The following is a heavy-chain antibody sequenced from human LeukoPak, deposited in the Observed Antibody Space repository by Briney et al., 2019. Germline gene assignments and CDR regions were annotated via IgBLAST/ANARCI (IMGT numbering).Heavy chain of an antibody. CDR1: GFTVSSSY. J-gene: IGHJ4*02. V-gene: IGHV3-53*01. Sequence: GGSLRLSCAASGFTVSSSYMSWVRQAPGKGLEWVSLIYGGGSTNYADSVKGRFTISRENSKNTLYLQMNSLRAEDTAVYYCASTGYYSYFDHWGQGTLVTVSS. D-gene: IGHD3-9*01. CDR2: IYGGGST. CDR3: ASTGYYSYFDH.